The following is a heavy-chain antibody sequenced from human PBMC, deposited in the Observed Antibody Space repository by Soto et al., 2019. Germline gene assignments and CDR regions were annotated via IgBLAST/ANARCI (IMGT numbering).Heavy chain of an antibody. CDR3: AMSLRGGYAYYFDY. Sequence: ELQLLESGGGLVQPGGSLRLSCAASGFTFSSYAMSWVRQAPGKGLEWVSAISGSGGSTYYADSGKGRFTISRDNPKNALYLQMHSLRAEDAAVYYCAMSLRGGYAYYFDYWGQGTLVTVCS. J-gene: IGHJ4*02. V-gene: IGHV3-23*01. D-gene: IGHD5-12*01. CDR1: GFTFSSYA. CDR2: ISGSGGST.